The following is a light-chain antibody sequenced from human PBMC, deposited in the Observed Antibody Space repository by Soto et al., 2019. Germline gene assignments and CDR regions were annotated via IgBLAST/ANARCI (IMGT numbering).Light chain of an antibody. J-gene: IGKJ1*01. V-gene: IGKV1-27*01. CDR2: AAS. CDR1: QGISNY. Sequence: DIQMTQSPSSLSASVGDRVTITCRASQGISNYLGWCQQKPGKVPKLLIYAASTLQSGVPSRFSGSGSGTDFTLTISRLQPEDVASNYCQNYNSAPRTFGQGTKVEIK. CDR3: QNYNSAPRT.